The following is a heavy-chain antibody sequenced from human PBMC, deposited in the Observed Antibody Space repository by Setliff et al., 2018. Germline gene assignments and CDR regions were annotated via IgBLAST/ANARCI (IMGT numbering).Heavy chain of an antibody. CDR1: GGSISSSSYY. Sequence: PSETLSLTCTVSGGSISSSSYYWGWIRQPPGKGLEWIGEINHSGSTNNNPSLKSRVTISVDTSKNQFSLKLSSVTAADTAVYYCARSPITIFGVVLHPLDYWGQGTLVTVSS. CDR3: ARSPITIFGVVLHPLDY. D-gene: IGHD3-3*01. J-gene: IGHJ4*02. V-gene: IGHV4-39*07. CDR2: INHSGST.